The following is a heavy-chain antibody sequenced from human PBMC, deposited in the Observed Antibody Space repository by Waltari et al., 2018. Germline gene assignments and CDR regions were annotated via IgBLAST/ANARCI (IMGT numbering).Heavy chain of an antibody. D-gene: IGHD1-7*01. CDR1: GFTFSSYG. J-gene: IGHJ4*02. CDR2: IRYDGSNK. Sequence: QVQLVESGGGVVQPGGSLRLSCAASGFTFSSYGMHWVRQAPGKGREGVAFIRYDGSNKYYADSVKGRVTISRDNSKNTLYLQMNSLRAEDTAVYYCAKGRELSWGQGTLVTVSS. V-gene: IGHV3-30*02. CDR3: AKGRELS.